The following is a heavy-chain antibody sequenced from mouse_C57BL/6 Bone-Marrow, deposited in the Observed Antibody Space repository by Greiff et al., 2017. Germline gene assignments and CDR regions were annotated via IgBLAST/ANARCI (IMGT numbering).Heavy chain of an antibody. D-gene: IGHD1-1*01. J-gene: IGHJ2*01. Sequence: QVQLQQPGAELVMPGASVKLSCKASGYTFTSYWMHWVKQRPGQGLEWIGEIDPSDSYTNYNQKFKGKSTLTVDKSSSTAYMQLSSLTSEDSAVYYCARRTGSSYDYVDYWGQGTTLTVSS. CDR1: GYTFTSYW. CDR3: ARRTGSSYDYVDY. CDR2: IDPSDSYT. V-gene: IGHV1-69*01.